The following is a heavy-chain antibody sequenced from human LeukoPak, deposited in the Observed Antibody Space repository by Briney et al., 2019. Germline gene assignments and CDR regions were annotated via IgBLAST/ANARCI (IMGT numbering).Heavy chain of an antibody. CDR1: GGSFSGYY. D-gene: IGHD2-2*01. V-gene: IGHV4-34*01. Sequence: SENLSFTGAVYGGSFSGYYWSWIRQPPGKGREWIGEINHGGSTNYNTSLRSRVTISVESSKNQFSRKLGSVTAADTAAYYCARGPGVVVPVASVGDDYWGQGTLVTVSS. CDR2: INHGGST. J-gene: IGHJ4*02. CDR3: ARGPGVVVPVASVGDDY.